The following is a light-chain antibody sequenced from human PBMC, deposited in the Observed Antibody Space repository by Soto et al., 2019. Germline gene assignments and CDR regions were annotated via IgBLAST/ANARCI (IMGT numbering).Light chain of an antibody. Sequence: QSVLTQPAFLSGSPGQSITISCTGTSSDVGGYNYVSWYQQHPGKAPKLMIYDVSNRPSGVSNRFSGSKSGNTASLTISGLQAEDEADYYCSSYRASSTTHYVFGTGTKVTVL. V-gene: IGLV2-14*03. CDR1: SSDVGGYNY. CDR3: SSYRASSTTHYV. CDR2: DVS. J-gene: IGLJ1*01.